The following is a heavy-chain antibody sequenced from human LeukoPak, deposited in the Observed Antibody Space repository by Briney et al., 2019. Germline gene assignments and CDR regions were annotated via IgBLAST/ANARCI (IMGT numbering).Heavy chain of an antibody. V-gene: IGHV3-64D*09. CDR1: GFTFSSYT. CDR3: VKGDFSYGNSSRYYFDY. Sequence: GGSLRLSCSASGFTFSSYTMYWVRQAPGKGLQYVSAITSNGVSTYHADSVKGRFTISRDNSKNTLYLQMTSLRLEDTAVYYCVKGDFSYGNSSRYYFDYWGQGALVTVSS. CDR2: ITSNGVST. J-gene: IGHJ4*02. D-gene: IGHD6-6*01.